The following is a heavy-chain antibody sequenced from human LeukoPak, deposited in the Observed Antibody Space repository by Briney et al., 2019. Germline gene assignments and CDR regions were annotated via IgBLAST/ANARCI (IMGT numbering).Heavy chain of an antibody. D-gene: IGHD3-10*01. V-gene: IGHV4-59*01. CDR2: IYYRGNT. Sequence: SETLSLTCTVSGGSISSYYWSWIRQSLEKGLEWIGYIYYRGNTNYNPSLKSRVTIFLDTSKNQFSLKLSSVIAADTAVYYCARSGSGSYGPVDYWGQGTLVTVSS. CDR3: ARSGSGSYGPVDY. CDR1: GGSISSYY. J-gene: IGHJ4*02.